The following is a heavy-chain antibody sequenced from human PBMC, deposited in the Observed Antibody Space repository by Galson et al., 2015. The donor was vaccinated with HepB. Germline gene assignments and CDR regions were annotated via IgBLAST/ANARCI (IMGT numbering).Heavy chain of an antibody. CDR2: IRSKANSYAT. D-gene: IGHD6-13*01. J-gene: IGHJ1*01. Sequence: SLRLSCAASGFTFSGSAMHWVRQASGKGLEWVGRIRSKANSYATAYAASVQGRFAISRDDSKNTAYLQMNSLKTEDTAVYYCTRQGWGIAAAGTFYWGQGTLVTVSS. CDR1: GFTFSGSA. V-gene: IGHV3-73*01. CDR3: TRQGWGIAAAGTFY.